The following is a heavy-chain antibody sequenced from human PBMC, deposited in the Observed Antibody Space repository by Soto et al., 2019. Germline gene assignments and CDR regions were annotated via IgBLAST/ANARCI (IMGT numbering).Heavy chain of an antibody. D-gene: IGHD3-22*01. CDR1: GYTFTNSG. CDR3: AASVNYDSRGYLIYYFDY. J-gene: IGHJ4*02. V-gene: IGHV1-18*01. Sequence: XSVKVSCKTSGYTFTNSGNTLVRQAPGQGLEWMGWISAKNGNPNYAQNLQGRVTMTIDTSTTTAYMELRSLRYDDTAVYYCAASVNYDSRGYLIYYFDYWAQGTLVTVSS. CDR2: ISAKNGNP.